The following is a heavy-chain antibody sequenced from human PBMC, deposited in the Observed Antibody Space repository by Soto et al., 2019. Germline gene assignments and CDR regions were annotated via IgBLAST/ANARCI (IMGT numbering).Heavy chain of an antibody. CDR3: AKVLDASMVVNGYLY. V-gene: IGHV3-23*01. D-gene: IGHD5-18*01. Sequence: PGGSLRLSCAASGFTFSSYAMSWVRQAPGKGLEWVSAIGGSGDSTYYADSMKGRLTISRDNSKNTLYLQVNSLRAEDTAVYYCAKVLDASMVVNGYLYWGQGTLVTVSS. CDR1: GFTFSSYA. J-gene: IGHJ4*02. CDR2: IGGSGDST.